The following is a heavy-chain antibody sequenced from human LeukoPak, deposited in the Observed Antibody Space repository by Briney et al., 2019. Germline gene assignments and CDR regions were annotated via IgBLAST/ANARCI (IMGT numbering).Heavy chain of an antibody. CDR3: ARSIAAAGDY. CDR1: GFTFSSYW. CDR2: IKEDGSDK. Sequence: GGSLRLSCAVSGFTFSSYWMSWVRQGPGKGLEWVANIKEDGSDKNYVDSVKGRFTISRDNAKNSLFLQMNSLRAEDTAVYYCARSIAAAGDYWGQGTLVTVSS. D-gene: IGHD6-13*01. V-gene: IGHV3-7*03. J-gene: IGHJ4*02.